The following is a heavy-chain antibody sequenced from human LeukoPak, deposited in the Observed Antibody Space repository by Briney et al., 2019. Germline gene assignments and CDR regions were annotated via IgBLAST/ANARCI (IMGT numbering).Heavy chain of an antibody. CDR3: ARVHYYDSSAYRHFED. V-gene: IGHV3-7*01. CDR2: IKEDESEK. Sequence: GGSLRLSYAASGFTFSTYWMTWVRQAPGKGLEWVANIKEDESEKYYVDSVKGRFNIFRDNAKNLLYLQMNSLRAEDTAVYYCARVHYYDSSAYRHFEDWGQGTLVTVSS. CDR1: GFTFSTYW. J-gene: IGHJ4*02. D-gene: IGHD3-22*01.